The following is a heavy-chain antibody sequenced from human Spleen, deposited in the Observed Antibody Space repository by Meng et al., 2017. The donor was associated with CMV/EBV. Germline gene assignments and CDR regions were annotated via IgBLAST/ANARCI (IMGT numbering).Heavy chain of an antibody. Sequence: SETLSLTCTVAGGSISSSSYYWGWIRQPPGKGLEWIGSIYYSGSTYYNPSLKSRVTISVDTSKNQFSLKLSSVTAADTAVYYCARDFYGDSGYFEDWGQGTLVTVSS. CDR1: GGSISSSSYY. CDR3: ARDFYGDSGYFED. CDR2: IYYSGST. D-gene: IGHD4-17*01. V-gene: IGHV4-39*02. J-gene: IGHJ4*02.